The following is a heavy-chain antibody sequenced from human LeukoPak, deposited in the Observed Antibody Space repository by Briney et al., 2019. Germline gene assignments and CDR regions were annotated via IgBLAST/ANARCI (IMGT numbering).Heavy chain of an antibody. Sequence: GGSLRLSCAASGFTFSSYAMSWVRQAPGKGLEWVSAISGSGGSTYYADSVKDRFTISRDNSKNTLYLQMNSLRAEDTAVYYCAKDPGQLLYYFDYWGQGTLVTVSS. J-gene: IGHJ4*02. CDR2: ISGSGGST. CDR3: AKDPGQLLYYFDY. CDR1: GFTFSSYA. D-gene: IGHD1-7*01. V-gene: IGHV3-23*01.